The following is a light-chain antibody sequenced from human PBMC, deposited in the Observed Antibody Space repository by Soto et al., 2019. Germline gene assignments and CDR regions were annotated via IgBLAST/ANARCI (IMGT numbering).Light chain of an antibody. J-gene: IGLJ1*01. CDR2: EVS. CDR3: CSYAGSNYV. CDR1: SSDVGNYNL. Sequence: QSALTQPASVSGSPGQSITISCTGTSSDVGNYNLVSWYQHHPGKAPKLMIYEVSKRPSGVSNHFSGSKSGDTASLTISRLQAEDEADYYCCSYAGSNYVFGTGTKVTVL. V-gene: IGLV2-23*02.